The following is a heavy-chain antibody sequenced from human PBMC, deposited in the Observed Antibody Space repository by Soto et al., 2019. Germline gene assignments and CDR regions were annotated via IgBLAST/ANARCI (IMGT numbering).Heavy chain of an antibody. CDR3: ERRHGGNFDY. D-gene: IGHD1-26*01. Sequence: SGTLSLTCTVSGGSLNNYYWTWILQPSGKGLEWIGYIYYSGSTNYNPSLKSRVTISVDTSTNQFSLKMSSVTAADTAVYYCERRHGGNFDYWGQGILVTVSS. CDR2: IYYSGST. J-gene: IGHJ4*02. CDR1: GGSLNNYY. V-gene: IGHV4-59*01.